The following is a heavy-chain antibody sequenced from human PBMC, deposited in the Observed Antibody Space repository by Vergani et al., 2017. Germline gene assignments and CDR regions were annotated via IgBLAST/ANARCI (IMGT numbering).Heavy chain of an antibody. Sequence: QVQLVESGGGVVQPGRSLRLSCAASGFTFSSYGMHWVRQAPGKGLEWVAVISYDGSNKYYADSVKGRFTISRDNSKNTLYLQMNSLRAEDTAVYYCAKEALLEYYFDYWGQGTLVTVSS. CDR2: ISYDGSNK. V-gene: IGHV3-30*18. J-gene: IGHJ4*02. CDR1: GFTFSSYG. D-gene: IGHD2/OR15-2a*01. CDR3: AKEALLEYYFDY.